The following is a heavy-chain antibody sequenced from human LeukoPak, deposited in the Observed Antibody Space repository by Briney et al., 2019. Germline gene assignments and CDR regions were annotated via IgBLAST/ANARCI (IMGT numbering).Heavy chain of an antibody. V-gene: IGHV3-9*01. J-gene: IGHJ4*02. CDR1: GFTFDDYA. D-gene: IGHD3-9*01. CDR3: AKDNRLAPYYFDY. Sequence: GGSLRLSCAASGFTFDDYAMHWVRQAPGKGPEWVSGISWNSGSIGYADSVKGRFTISRDNAKNSLYLQMNSLRAEDTALYYCAKDNRLAPYYFDYWGQGTLVTVSS. CDR2: ISWNSGSI.